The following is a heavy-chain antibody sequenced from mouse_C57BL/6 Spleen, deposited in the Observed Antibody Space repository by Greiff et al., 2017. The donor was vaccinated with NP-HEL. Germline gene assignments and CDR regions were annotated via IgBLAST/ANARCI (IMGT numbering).Heavy chain of an antibody. J-gene: IGHJ3*01. CDR2: INYDGSST. CDR3: ARDEGPYDYDETWFAY. V-gene: IGHV5-16*01. Sequence: EVKLVESEGGLVQPGSSMKLSCTASGFTFSDYYMAWVRQVPEKGLEWVANINYDGSSTYYLDSLKSRFIISRDNAKNILYLQMSSLKSEDTATYYCARDEGPYDYDETWFAYWGQGTLVTVSA. D-gene: IGHD2-4*01. CDR1: GFTFSDYY.